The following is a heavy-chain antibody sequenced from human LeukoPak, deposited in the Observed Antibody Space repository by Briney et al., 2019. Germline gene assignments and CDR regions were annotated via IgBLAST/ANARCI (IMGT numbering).Heavy chain of an antibody. V-gene: IGHV4-38-2*02. J-gene: IGHJ5*02. D-gene: IGHD3-10*01. CDR1: GYSISSGCY. CDR2: IYHSGST. CDR3: ARDRDGSGSYSP. Sequence: SETLSLTCAVSGYSISSGCYWGWIRQPPGKGLEWIGSIYHSGSTYYNPSLKSRVTISVDTSKNQFSLKLSSVTAADTAVYYCARDRDGSGSYSPWGQGTLVTVSS.